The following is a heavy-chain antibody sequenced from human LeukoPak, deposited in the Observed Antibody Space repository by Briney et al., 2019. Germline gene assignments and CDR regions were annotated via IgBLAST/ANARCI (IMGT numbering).Heavy chain of an antibody. Sequence: GGSLRLSCAASGFTFSSYGMSWVRQAPGKGLEWVSAISGSGGSTYYADSVKGRFTISRDNSRNTLYLQMNSLRAEDTAVYYCAKATYYYDSSGYYYAEYFQHWGQGTLVTVSS. CDR2: ISGSGGST. J-gene: IGHJ1*01. V-gene: IGHV3-23*01. CDR3: AKATYYYDSSGYYYAEYFQH. D-gene: IGHD3-22*01. CDR1: GFTFSSYG.